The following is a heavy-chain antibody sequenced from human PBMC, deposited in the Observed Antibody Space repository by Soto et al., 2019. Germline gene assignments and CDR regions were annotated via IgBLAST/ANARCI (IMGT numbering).Heavy chain of an antibody. CDR2: INPNSGDT. V-gene: IGHV1-2*02. CDR3: ARARTNYYNTSDYDF. J-gene: IGHJ4*02. Sequence: ASVKVSCKASGYTFIGYYRHWVRQAPGQGLEWMGWINPNSGDTNYAQKFQGRVTMTRDTSISTAYTELSRLRFDDTAVYYCARARTNYYNTSDYDFWGQGTLVTVSS. CDR1: GYTFIGYY. D-gene: IGHD3-22*01.